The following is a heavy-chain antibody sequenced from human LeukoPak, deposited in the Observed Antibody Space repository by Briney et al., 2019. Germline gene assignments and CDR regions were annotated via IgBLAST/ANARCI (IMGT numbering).Heavy chain of an antibody. V-gene: IGHV4-61*01. CDR3: ARDYSGIPNRFDP. D-gene: IGHD1-26*01. J-gene: IGHJ5*02. Sequence: PSETLSLTCTVSGGSFSSGSYYWSWIRQPPGKGLEWIGYIYYSGSTNYNPSLKSRVTISVDTSKNQFSLKLNSVTAADTAVYYCARDYSGIPNRFDPWGQGTLVTVSS. CDR1: GGSFSSGSYY. CDR2: IYYSGST.